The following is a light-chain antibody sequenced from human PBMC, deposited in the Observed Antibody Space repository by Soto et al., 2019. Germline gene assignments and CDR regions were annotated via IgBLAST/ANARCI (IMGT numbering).Light chain of an antibody. J-gene: IGKJ5*01. CDR3: QQYNKWPIT. V-gene: IGKV3-15*01. Sequence: EIILTQSPATLSVSPGERATPSCWPTQSVNSLLAWYQQKPGQAPRLLIYGASTRATDTPARFSGSGSGTEFALTISSLQSEDFAVYYCQQYNKWPITFGQGTRLEIK. CDR2: GAS. CDR1: QSVNSL.